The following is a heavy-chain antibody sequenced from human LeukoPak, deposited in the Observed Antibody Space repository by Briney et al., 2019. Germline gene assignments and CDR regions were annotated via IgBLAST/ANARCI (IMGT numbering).Heavy chain of an antibody. D-gene: IGHD3-9*01. J-gene: IGHJ6*02. V-gene: IGHV4-59*01. CDR2: IYYSGST. Sequence: PSETLSLTCTVSGGSISSYYWSWIRQPPGKGLEWIGYIYYSGSTNYNPSLKSRVTISVDTSKNQFSLKLSSVTAADTAMYYCARALRYFDWFPSYYYYGMDVWGQGTTVTVSS. CDR3: ARALRYFDWFPSYYYYGMDV. CDR1: GGSISSYY.